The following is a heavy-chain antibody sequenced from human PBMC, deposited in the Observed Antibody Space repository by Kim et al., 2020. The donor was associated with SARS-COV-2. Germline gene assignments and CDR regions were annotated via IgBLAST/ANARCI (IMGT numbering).Heavy chain of an antibody. CDR3: AKDEAVAGTAPLDY. J-gene: IGHJ4*02. CDR2: IWYDGSNK. CDR1: GFTFSSYG. V-gene: IGHV3-33*06. D-gene: IGHD6-19*01. Sequence: GGSLRLSCAASGFTFSSYGMHWVRQAPGKGLEWVAVIWYDGSNKYYADSVKGRFTISRDNSKNTLYLQMNSLRAEDTAVYYCAKDEAVAGTAPLDYWGQGTLVTVSS.